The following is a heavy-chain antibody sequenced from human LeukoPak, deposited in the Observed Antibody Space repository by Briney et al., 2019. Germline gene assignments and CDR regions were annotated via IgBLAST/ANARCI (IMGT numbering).Heavy chain of an antibody. V-gene: IGHV1-69*13. Sequence: SVQVSCQASRGTFRRYAISWVRPAPCQGLEGMGGIIPIFGTENYAQKFQGRVTHTADESPNTAYMEMRSLRSEDTGVDYCALLGCSSTSCYLAPDYWGEGTLGTVSS. J-gene: IGHJ4*02. CDR3: ALLGCSSTSCYLAPDY. D-gene: IGHD2-2*01. CDR2: IIPIFGTE. CDR1: RGTFRRYA.